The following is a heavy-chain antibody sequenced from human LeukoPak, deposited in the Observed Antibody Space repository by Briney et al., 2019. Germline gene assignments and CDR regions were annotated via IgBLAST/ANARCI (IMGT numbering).Heavy chain of an antibody. V-gene: IGHV3-23*01. Sequence: GGSLRLSCAASGFTFSSYAMSWVRQAPGKGLEWVSAISGSGGSTYYADSVKGRFTISRDNSKNTPYLQMNSLRAEDTAVYYCAKGDSSGWYFGTDAFDIWGQGTMVTVSS. CDR2: ISGSGGST. CDR3: AKGDSSGWYFGTDAFDI. J-gene: IGHJ3*02. D-gene: IGHD6-19*01. CDR1: GFTFSSYA.